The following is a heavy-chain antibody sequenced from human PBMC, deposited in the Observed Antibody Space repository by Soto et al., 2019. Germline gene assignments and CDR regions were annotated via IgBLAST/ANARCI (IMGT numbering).Heavy chain of an antibody. CDR3: ARDPTNDYGDDTFDY. V-gene: IGHV1-69*01. Sequence: QLHLVQSGAEVKKAGSSVKVSCKASGGTVSSYAITWVRQAPGKGLEWMGVFIPIFVSAHYAPKFQGRITITADESTSTAYMELSGLTSEDTAIYYCARDPTNDYGDDTFDYWGQGTKVIVSS. J-gene: IGHJ4*02. D-gene: IGHD4-17*01. CDR2: FIPIFVSA. CDR1: GGTVSSYA.